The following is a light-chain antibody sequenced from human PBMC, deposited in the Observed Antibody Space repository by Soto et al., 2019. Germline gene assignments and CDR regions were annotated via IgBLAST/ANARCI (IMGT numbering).Light chain of an antibody. CDR1: SSEFGSYNL. CDR3: CSYAGSSTPLI. CDR2: EVS. V-gene: IGLV2-23*02. Sequence: QSVLNQPASVSGAPGQSIPITCTGNSSEFGSYNLVSWYQQHPGKAPKLMIYEVSKRPSGVSNRFSGSKSGNTASLTISGLQAEDEADYYCCSYAGSSTPLIFGTGTKVTVL. J-gene: IGLJ1*01.